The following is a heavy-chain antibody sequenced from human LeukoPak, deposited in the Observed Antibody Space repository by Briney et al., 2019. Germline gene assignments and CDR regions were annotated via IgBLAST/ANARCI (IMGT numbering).Heavy chain of an antibody. CDR1: GFTFSSYS. J-gene: IGHJ2*01. CDR3: ATSYCSGGSCYDNYWYFDL. D-gene: IGHD2-15*01. V-gene: IGHV3-23*01. Sequence: GGSLRLSCAASGFTFSSYSMNWVRQAPGKGLEWVSAISGSGGSTYYADSVKGRFTISRDNSKNTLYLQMNSLRAEDTAVYYCATSYCSGGSCYDNYWYFDLWGRGTLVTVSS. CDR2: ISGSGGST.